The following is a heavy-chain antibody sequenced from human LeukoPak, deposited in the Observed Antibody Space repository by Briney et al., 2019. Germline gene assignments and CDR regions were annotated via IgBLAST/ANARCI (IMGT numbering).Heavy chain of an antibody. CDR1: DDSIRNYY. CDR3: ARAYYFDY. V-gene: IGHV4-59*12. Sequence: SETLSLTCTVSDDSIRNYYWNWIRQAPGKALEWIGHIHNNGDTAYNFSLKSRVTISMDTSKNQFSLKLSSVTAADTAVYYCARAYYFDYWGQGTLVTVSS. CDR2: IHNNGDT. J-gene: IGHJ4*02.